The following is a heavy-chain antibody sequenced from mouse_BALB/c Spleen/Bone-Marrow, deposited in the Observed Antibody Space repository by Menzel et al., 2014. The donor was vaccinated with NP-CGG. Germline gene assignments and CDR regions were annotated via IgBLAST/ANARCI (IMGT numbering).Heavy chain of an antibody. J-gene: IGHJ2*01. CDR2: IRNKPNGYTT. Sequence: EVKLMGSGGGLVQPGGSLRLSCATSGFTFSDYYMNWVRQPPGKALEWLGFIRNKPNGYTTEYSASAKGRFTISRDNSQSIQYLQMNPLRAEDSATYYCSRDMRGNLFYSWGQGTTLTGPS. CDR3: SRDMRGNLFYS. D-gene: IGHD2-1*01. CDR1: GFTFSDYY. V-gene: IGHV7-3*02.